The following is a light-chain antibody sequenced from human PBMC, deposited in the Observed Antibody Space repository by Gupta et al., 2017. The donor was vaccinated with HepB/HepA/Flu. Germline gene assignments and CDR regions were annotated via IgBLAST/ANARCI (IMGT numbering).Light chain of an antibody. J-gene: IGKJ2*02. V-gene: IGKV3-11*01. CDR3: QWQRNGAPQCT. CDR1: QSVSSY. Sequence: IVLTQSPDTLSLSPGERATLSCRASQSVSSYFVWYQQNPDQAPALVIYEAASTAPGSRAKFSGSGGGTDVNITISNRVHDDDEFNFCQWQRNGAPQCTLGRGTRLEIK. CDR2: EAA.